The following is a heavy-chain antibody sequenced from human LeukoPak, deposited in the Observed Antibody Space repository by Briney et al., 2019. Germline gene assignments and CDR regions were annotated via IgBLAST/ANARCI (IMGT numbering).Heavy chain of an antibody. V-gene: IGHV3-33*01. CDR2: IWYDGSNK. Sequence: GGSLRLSCAASGFTFSSYGMHWVRQAPGKGLEWVAVIWYDGSNKYYADSVKGRFTISRDNSKNTLYLQMNSLRAEDTAVYYCARGTYYDSSGPPPEIDYWGQGTLVTASS. J-gene: IGHJ4*02. D-gene: IGHD3-22*01. CDR3: ARGTYYDSSGPPPEIDY. CDR1: GFTFSSYG.